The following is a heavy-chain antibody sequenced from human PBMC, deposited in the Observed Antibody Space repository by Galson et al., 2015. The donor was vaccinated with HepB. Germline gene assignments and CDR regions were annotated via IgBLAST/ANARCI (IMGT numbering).Heavy chain of an antibody. J-gene: IGHJ4*02. CDR2: ISSSSTI. V-gene: IGHV3-48*02. Sequence: SLRLSCAASGFTFSSYSMNWVRQAPGKGLEWVSYISSSSTIYYADSVKGRFTISRDNAKNSLYLQMNSLRDEDTAVYYCARDYTTYYYDSSGVPGYWGQGTLVTVSS. CDR1: GFTFSSYS. CDR3: ARDYTTYYYDSSGVPGY. D-gene: IGHD3-22*01.